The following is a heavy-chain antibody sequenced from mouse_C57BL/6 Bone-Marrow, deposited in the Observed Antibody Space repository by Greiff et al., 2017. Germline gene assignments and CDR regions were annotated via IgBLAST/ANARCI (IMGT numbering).Heavy chain of an antibody. CDR2: INPSSGYT. J-gene: IGHJ4*01. D-gene: IGHD1-1*01. CDR3: GRECYYYCSRVYDYAMYY. V-gene: IGHV1-7*01. Sequence: VQRVESGAELAKPGASVKLSCKASGYTFTSYWMHWVQQRPGQGLEWIGYINPSSGYTKYNQKVKDKATLTADKSSSTAYMQLSSLTYEDSAVYNWGRECYYYCSRVYDYAMYYGGQGTSVTVSS. CDR1: GYTFTSYW.